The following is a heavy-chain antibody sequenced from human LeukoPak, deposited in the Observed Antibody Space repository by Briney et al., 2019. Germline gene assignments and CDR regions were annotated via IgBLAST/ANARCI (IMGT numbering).Heavy chain of an antibody. Sequence: ASVKVSCKASGYTFTSYYMHWVRQAPGQGLEWMGIINPSGGSTSYAQKFQGRVTMTRDTSTSAVYMELSSLRSEDTAVYYCARESSSWYGDYWGQGTLVTVSS. D-gene: IGHD6-13*01. CDR3: ARESSSWYGDY. V-gene: IGHV1-46*01. CDR2: INPSGGST. J-gene: IGHJ4*02. CDR1: GYTFTSYY.